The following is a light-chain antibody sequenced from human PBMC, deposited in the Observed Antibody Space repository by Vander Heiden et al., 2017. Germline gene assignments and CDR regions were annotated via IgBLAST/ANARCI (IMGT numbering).Light chain of an antibody. J-gene: IGLJ1*01. CDR1: NIGSKS. CDR3: QVWDSTTDHHV. CDR2: DDS. V-gene: IGLV3-21*02. Sequence: SYVLTQPPSVSAAPGQTAKITCGGKNIGSKSVHWYQQRPGQAPVLVVDDDSDRPSGIPERFSGSNSGNAATLTISRVEAGDEADYYCQVWDSTTDHHVFATGTKVTVL.